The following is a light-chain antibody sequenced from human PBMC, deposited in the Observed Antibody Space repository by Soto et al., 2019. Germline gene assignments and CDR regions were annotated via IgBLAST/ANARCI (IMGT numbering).Light chain of an antibody. CDR3: QQYGSSPFT. J-gene: IGKJ4*01. V-gene: IGKV3-20*01. CDR2: GAS. CDR1: QTISSSY. Sequence: DIVLTQSPGTLSLSPGERATLSCRASQTISSSYLAWFQQKPGQSPRLVIYGASSRPTGIPDRFSGSGSGTDFTLAISRLEPEDFALYYCQQYGSSPFTFGGGTKVEIK.